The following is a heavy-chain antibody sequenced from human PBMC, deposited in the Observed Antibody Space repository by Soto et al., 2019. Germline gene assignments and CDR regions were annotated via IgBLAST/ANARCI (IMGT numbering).Heavy chain of an antibody. Sequence: SQTLSLTCAISGDSVSSNSAAWNWIRQSPSRGLEWLGRTYYRSKWYNDYAVSVKSRITTNPDTSKNQISLQLNSVTPEDTAVYYCAYCRDIYGEFCAHFDYWVLGILAPVSP. CDR3: AYCRDIYGEFCAHFDY. CDR2: TYYRSKWYN. CDR1: GDSVSSNSAA. J-gene: IGHJ4*02. V-gene: IGHV6-1*01. D-gene: IGHD3-16*01.